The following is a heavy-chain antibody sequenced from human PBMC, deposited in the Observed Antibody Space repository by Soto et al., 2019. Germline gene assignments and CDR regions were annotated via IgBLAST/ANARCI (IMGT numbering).Heavy chain of an antibody. CDR3: AREGARTSCSGDHCQQLYNWIDP. V-gene: IGHV1-69*01. Sequence: QVQLEQSGAEVKKPGSSVRVSCKASGDTVSSYTITWVRQAPGQGLEWMGGIVHIFGSTTYAERFQGRVTLTADDSTSTAYMDLSGLTSDDTAVYYCAREGARTSCSGDHCQQLYNWIDPWGQGTLVTVSS. CDR1: GDTVSSYT. D-gene: IGHD2-15*01. J-gene: IGHJ5*02. CDR2: IVHIFGST.